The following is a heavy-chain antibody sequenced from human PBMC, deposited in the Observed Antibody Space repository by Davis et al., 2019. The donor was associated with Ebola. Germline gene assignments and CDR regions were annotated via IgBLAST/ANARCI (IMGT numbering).Heavy chain of an antibody. CDR1: GYTFTSYG. D-gene: IGHD1-26*01. J-gene: IGHJ4*02. CDR3: ARGEGAPDY. V-gene: IGHV1-18*04. Sequence: ASVKVSCKASGYTFTSYGISWVRQAPGQGLEWMGWISAYNGNTNYAQKLQGRVTMTTDTSTSTVYMELSSLRSEDTAVYWCARGEGAPDYWGQGTLVTVSS. CDR2: ISAYNGNT.